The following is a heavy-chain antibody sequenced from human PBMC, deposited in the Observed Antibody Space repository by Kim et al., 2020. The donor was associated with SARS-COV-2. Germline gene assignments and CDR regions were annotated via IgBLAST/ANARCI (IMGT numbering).Heavy chain of an antibody. V-gene: IGHV3-48*04. Sequence: SSTIYYADSVKGRFTISRDNAKNSLYLQMNSLRAEDTAVYYCARINAFDIWGQGTMVTVSS. CDR2: SSTI. J-gene: IGHJ3*02. CDR3: ARINAFDI.